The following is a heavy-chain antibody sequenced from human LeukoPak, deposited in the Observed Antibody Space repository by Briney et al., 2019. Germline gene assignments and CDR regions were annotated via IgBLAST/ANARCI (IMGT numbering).Heavy chain of an antibody. CDR2: ISGDGVST. V-gene: IGHV3-43*02. Sequence: GGSLRLSCEAPGFTFSNYAMSWVRQAPGEGLEWVSAISGDGVSTFFADSVKGRFSISRDNSKNSLFLEMSSLRTEDTAMYYCARESGKFDYWGQGTLVAVSS. CDR1: GFTFSNYA. J-gene: IGHJ4*02. CDR3: ARESGKFDY.